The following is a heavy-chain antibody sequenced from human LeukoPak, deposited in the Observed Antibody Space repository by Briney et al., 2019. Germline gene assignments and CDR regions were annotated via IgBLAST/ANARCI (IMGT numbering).Heavy chain of an antibody. V-gene: IGHV4-31*03. D-gene: IGHD3-22*01. CDR2: IYYSGST. Sequence: PSETLSLTCTVSGGSISSGGYYWSWIRQHPGKGLEWIGYIYYSGSTYYNPPLKSRVTISVDTSKNQFSLELSSVTAADTAVYYCAMVYYFDSRIAGNWGQGTLVTVSS. J-gene: IGHJ4*02. CDR1: GGSISSGGYY. CDR3: AMVYYFDSRIAGN.